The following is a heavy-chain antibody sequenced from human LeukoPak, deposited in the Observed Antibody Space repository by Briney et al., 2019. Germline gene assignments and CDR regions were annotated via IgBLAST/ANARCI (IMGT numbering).Heavy chain of an antibody. V-gene: IGHV1-2*02. CDR1: GYTFTDYY. CDR3: ARTRWGRAVSGLDF. Sequence: ASVKVSCMTSGYTFTDYYVHWVRQAPGQGLEWMGWINPYSGDTFYAQKFQGRGTMTRDTSVNTAYMELTRLMSDDTAVYYCARTRWGRAVSGLDFWGQGTLVTVSS. CDR2: INPYSGDT. D-gene: IGHD6-19*01. J-gene: IGHJ4*02.